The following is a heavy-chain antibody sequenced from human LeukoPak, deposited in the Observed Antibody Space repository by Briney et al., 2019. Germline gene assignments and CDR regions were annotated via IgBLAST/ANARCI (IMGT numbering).Heavy chain of an antibody. V-gene: IGHV3-23*01. D-gene: IGHD3-16*02. CDR3: AKAQPREYYDYVWGSYREGYYFDY. CDR2: ISGSGGST. J-gene: IGHJ4*02. CDR1: GFTFSSYA. Sequence: GGSLRLSCAASGFTFSSYAMSWVRQAPGKGLEWVSAISGSGGSTYYADSVKGRFTISRDNSKNTLYLQMNSLRAEDTAVYYCAKAQPREYYDYVWGSYREGYYFDYWGQGTLVTVSS.